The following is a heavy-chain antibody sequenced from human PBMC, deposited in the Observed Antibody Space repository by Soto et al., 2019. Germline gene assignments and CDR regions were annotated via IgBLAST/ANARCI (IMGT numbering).Heavy chain of an antibody. V-gene: IGHV3-33*01. Sequence: QVQLVESGGGVVQPGRSLRLSCAASGFTFSSHAMHWVRQAPGKGLVWVAVIWYDGSKKYYADSVKGRFTVARDDSKNTLSLQMTSLRVEDTAVYYCARDPGYSGFDFDYWGQGTLVTVSS. J-gene: IGHJ4*02. D-gene: IGHD5-12*01. CDR1: GFTFSSHA. CDR2: IWYDGSKK. CDR3: ARDPGYSGFDFDY.